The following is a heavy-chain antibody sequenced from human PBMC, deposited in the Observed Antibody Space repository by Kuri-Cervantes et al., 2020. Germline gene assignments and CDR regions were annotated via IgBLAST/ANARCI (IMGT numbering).Heavy chain of an antibody. CDR3: ARDPIPTYYYGMDV. V-gene: IGHV3-74*01. CDR1: GFTFSEYW. J-gene: IGHJ6*02. Sequence: GGSLRLSCTASGFTFSEYWMHWVRQAPGKGLVWVSRINGDETSTSCADSVKGRFTISRDNAKNTLYLQMHSLGAEDTAVYYCARDPIPTYYYGMDVWVQGTTVTVS. D-gene: IGHD2-2*02. CDR2: INGDETST.